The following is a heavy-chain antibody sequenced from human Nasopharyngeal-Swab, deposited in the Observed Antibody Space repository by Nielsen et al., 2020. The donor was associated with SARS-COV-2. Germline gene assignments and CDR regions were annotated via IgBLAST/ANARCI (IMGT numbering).Heavy chain of an antibody. V-gene: IGHV4-34*01. D-gene: IGHD2-21*02. CDR3: ARSCRVVTAIRFAFDI. CDR2: INHSGST. J-gene: IGHJ3*02. Sequence: RQPPGKGLEWIGEINHSGSTNYNPSLKSRVTISVDTSKNQFSLKLSSVTAADTAVYYCARSCRVVTAIRFAFDIWGQGTMVTVSS.